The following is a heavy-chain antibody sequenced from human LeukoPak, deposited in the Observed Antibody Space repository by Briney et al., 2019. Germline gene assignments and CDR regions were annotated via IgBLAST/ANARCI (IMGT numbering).Heavy chain of an antibody. Sequence: ASVKVSCKASGYTFTSYYMHWVRQAPGQGLEWMGIINPSGGSTSYAQKFQGRVTMTRDTSISTAYMELSRLRSDDTAVYYCAREDDTATGDYWGQGTLVTVSS. V-gene: IGHV1-46*01. CDR2: INPSGGST. CDR1: GYTFTSYY. CDR3: AREDDTATGDY. D-gene: IGHD4-17*01. J-gene: IGHJ4*02.